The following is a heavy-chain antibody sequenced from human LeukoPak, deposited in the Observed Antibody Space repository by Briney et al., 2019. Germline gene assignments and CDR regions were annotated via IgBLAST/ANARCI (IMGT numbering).Heavy chain of an antibody. CDR2: NGSSGTTI. CDR1: GFPFSIYE. V-gene: IGHV3-48*03. CDR3: ALLAVASDFDY. Sequence: GGSLRLSCAVSGFPFSIYEMKWVRQAPGKGLEWDSNNGSSGTTISYADSVEGGFSISRDNAKNSLYLQMNSLRVEDTAVYYCALLAVASDFDYWGQGALGTVSS. D-gene: IGHD6-19*01. J-gene: IGHJ4*02.